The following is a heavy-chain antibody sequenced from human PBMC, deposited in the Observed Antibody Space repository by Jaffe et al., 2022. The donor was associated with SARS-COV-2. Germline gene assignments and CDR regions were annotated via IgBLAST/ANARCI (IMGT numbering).Heavy chain of an antibody. D-gene: IGHD6-13*01. CDR3: AKDPEGYSSSWFPQDYGY. J-gene: IGHJ4*02. CDR1: GFTFSSYA. V-gene: IGHV3-23*01. Sequence: EVQLLESGGGLVQPGGSLRLSCAASGFTFSSYAMSWVRQAPGKGLEWVSAISGSGGSTYYADSVKGRFTISRDNSKNTLYLQMNSLRAEDTAVYYCAKDPEGYSSSWFPQDYGYWGQGTLVTVSS. CDR2: ISGSGGST.